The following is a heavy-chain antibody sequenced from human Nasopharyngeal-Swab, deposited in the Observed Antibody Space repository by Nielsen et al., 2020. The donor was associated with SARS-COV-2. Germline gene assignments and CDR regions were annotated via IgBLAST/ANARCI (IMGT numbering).Heavy chain of an antibody. CDR2: ISYDGSNK. J-gene: IGHJ6*02. D-gene: IGHD1-26*01. CDR1: GFTFSSYG. Sequence: GGSLRLSCAASGFTFSSYGMHWVRQATGKGLEWVAVISYDGSNKYYADSVKGRFTISRDNSKNTLYLQMNSLRAEDTAVYYCAKRPYSGSYYGYYYYVMDVWGQGTTVTVSS. CDR3: AKRPYSGSYYGYYYYVMDV. V-gene: IGHV3-30*18.